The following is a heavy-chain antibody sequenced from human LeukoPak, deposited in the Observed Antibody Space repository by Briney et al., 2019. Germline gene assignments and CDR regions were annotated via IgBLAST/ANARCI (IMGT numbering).Heavy chain of an antibody. J-gene: IGHJ3*02. CDR3: ARRGSGWVEGPFDI. D-gene: IGHD6-19*01. CDR1: GDSNSNNIYY. CDR2: IDYGGST. Sequence: SETLSLTCTVSGDSNSNNIYYWGWIRQPPGKGLEWIGSIDYGGSTYYNPSLKSRATISTDTSKNHFSLKLSSVTAADTAVYYCARRGSGWVEGPFDIWGQGTMVTVSS. V-gene: IGHV4-39*07.